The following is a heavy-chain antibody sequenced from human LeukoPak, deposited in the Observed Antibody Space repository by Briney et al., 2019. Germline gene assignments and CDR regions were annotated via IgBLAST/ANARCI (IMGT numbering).Heavy chain of an antibody. CDR2: ISGSGGST. D-gene: IGHD3-9*01. CDR1: GFTFSSYA. Sequence: GGSPRLSCAASGFTFSSYAMSWVRQAPGKGLEWVSAISGSGGSTYYADSVKGRFTISRDNSKNTLYLQMNSLRAEDTAVYYCAQILTGYLFDYWGQGTLVTVSS. CDR3: AQILTGYLFDY. V-gene: IGHV3-23*01. J-gene: IGHJ4*02.